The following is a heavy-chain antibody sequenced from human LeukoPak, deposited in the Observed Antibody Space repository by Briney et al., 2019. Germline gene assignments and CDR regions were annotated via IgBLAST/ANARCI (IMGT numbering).Heavy chain of an antibody. CDR3: ARDYYDSSGYRHDAFDI. CDR2: IYSGGST. J-gene: IGHJ3*02. V-gene: IGHV3-53*01. D-gene: IGHD3-22*01. Sequence: PGGSLRLSCAASEFTVSSNYMSWVRQAPGKGLEWVSVIYSGGSTYYADSVKGRFTISRDNSKNTLYLQMNSLRAEGTAVYYCARDYYDSSGYRHDAFDIWGQGTMVTVSS. CDR1: EFTVSSNY.